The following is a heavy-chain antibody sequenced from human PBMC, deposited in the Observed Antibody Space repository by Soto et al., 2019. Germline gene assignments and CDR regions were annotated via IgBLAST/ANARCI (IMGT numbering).Heavy chain of an antibody. J-gene: IGHJ4*02. CDR2: IYYSGST. CDR3: ARWRAAAGDLDY. Sequence: QVQLQESGPGLVKPSQTLSLTCTVSGGSISSGGYYWSWIRQHPGKGLEWIGYIYYSGSTYYNPSLKSRFTIPVDTSKNQFSLKLSSVTAADTAVYYCARWRAAAGDLDYWGQRTLVTVSS. D-gene: IGHD6-13*01. V-gene: IGHV4-31*03. CDR1: GGSISSGGYY.